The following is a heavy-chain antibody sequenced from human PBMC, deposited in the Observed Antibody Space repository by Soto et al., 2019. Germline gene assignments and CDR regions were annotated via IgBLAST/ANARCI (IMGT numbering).Heavy chain of an antibody. Sequence: QVQLVESGGGLVKPGGSLRLSCAASGFTFSDYYMSWIRQAPGKGLEWVSYSSSSGSTIYYADSVKGRFTISRDNANNSLYQQLSSLGADDTAVYCCEIEKYSSGYWASGAFDIWGPGTMVTVSS. CDR1: GFTFSDYY. J-gene: IGHJ3*02. V-gene: IGHV3-11*01. CDR3: EIEKYSSGYWASGAFDI. D-gene: IGHD3-22*01. CDR2: SSSSGSTI.